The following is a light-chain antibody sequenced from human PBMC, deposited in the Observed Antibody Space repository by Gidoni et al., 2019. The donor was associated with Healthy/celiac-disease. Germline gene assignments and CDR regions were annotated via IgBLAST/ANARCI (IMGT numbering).Light chain of an antibody. CDR1: QSISSY. CDR3: QQNYSNPHT. CDR2: TAS. J-gene: IGKJ3*01. Sequence: DIPITQSPSTLSASVGDRVTITCRASQSISSYLTWYQQKPGKAPKLLIYTASSLESGVPSRFSGSGSGTDFTLTISSLQPDDFATYYCQQNYSNPHTFGPGTKVDIK. V-gene: IGKV1-39*01.